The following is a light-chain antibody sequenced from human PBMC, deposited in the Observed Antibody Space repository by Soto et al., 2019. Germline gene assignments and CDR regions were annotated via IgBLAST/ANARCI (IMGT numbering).Light chain of an antibody. J-gene: IGLJ3*02. Sequence: QSVLTQPASVSGSPGQSITISCTGGSSDVGSYNRVSWYRQYPGKAPQLMIYEVSYQPSGVSNRFSGSKSGNTASLTISGLQAEDEADYFCSSLTTSETWVIGGGTKLTVL. CDR2: EVS. CDR3: SSLTTSETWV. V-gene: IGLV2-14*02. CDR1: SSDVGSYNR.